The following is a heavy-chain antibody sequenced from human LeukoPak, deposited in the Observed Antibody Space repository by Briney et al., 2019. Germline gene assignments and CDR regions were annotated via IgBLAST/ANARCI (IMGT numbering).Heavy chain of an antibody. CDR2: FDPEDGET. Sequence: ASVKVSCKVSGYTLTELSMHWVRQAPGKGLEWMGGFDPEDGETIYAQKFQGRVTMTRDTSISTAYMELSRLRSDDTAVYYCAIAAAGTTIYYYYMDVWGKGTTVTVSS. V-gene: IGHV1-24*01. CDR1: GYTLTELS. J-gene: IGHJ6*03. CDR3: AIAAAGTTIYYYYMDV. D-gene: IGHD6-13*01.